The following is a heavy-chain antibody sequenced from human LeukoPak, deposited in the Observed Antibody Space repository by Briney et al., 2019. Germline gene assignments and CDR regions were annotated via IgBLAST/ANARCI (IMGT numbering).Heavy chain of an antibody. CDR2: ISSSGSTI. CDR3: ARDLGSGSYYNWFDP. Sequence: GGSLRLSCAASGFTFSDCYMSWIRQAPGKGLEWVSYISSSGSTIYYADSVKGRFTISRDNAKNSLYLQMNSLRAEDTAVYYCARDLGSGSYYNWFDPWGQGTLVTVSS. D-gene: IGHD1-26*01. CDR1: GFTFSDCY. V-gene: IGHV3-11*01. J-gene: IGHJ5*02.